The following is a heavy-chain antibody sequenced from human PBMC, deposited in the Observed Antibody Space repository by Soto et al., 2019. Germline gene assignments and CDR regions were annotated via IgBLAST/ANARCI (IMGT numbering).Heavy chain of an antibody. CDR1: VFTFSSYA. V-gene: IGHV3-23*01. CDR3: AKEGRYSSRPTRFDP. Sequence: VGSLRLSCASSVFTFSSYAMSCVRQAPGKWLEWVSAISGSGGSTYYADSVKGRFTISRDNSKNTLYLQMNSLRAEDTAVYYCAKEGRYSSRPTRFDPWGQGTLVTVSS. CDR2: ISGSGGST. J-gene: IGHJ5*02. D-gene: IGHD6-13*01.